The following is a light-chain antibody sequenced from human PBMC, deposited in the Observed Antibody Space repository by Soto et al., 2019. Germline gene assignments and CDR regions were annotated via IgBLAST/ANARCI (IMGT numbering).Light chain of an antibody. CDR1: SGHSSYA. CDR3: QTWGTGIRV. Sequence: QLVLTQSPSASASLGASVNLTCTLSSGHSSYAIAWHQQQPEKGPRFLMNLNSDGRHSKGDGIPDRFSGSSSGAERYLTISSLQSEDEADYYCQTWGTGIRVFGRGTKLTVL. CDR2: LNSDGRH. J-gene: IGLJ2*01. V-gene: IGLV4-69*01.